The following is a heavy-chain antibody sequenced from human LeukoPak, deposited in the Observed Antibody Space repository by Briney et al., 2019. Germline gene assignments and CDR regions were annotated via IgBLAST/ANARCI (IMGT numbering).Heavy chain of an antibody. CDR3: ASVHYYALDY. J-gene: IGHJ4*02. CDR1: GFTFSSYA. V-gene: IGHV3-23*01. D-gene: IGHD3-10*01. CDR2: ISGSGGST. Sequence: SGGSLRLSCAASGFTFSSYAMSWVRQAPGKGLEWVSAISGSGGSTYYADSVKGRFTISRDNSKNTLYLQTNSLRAEDTALYYCASVHYYALDYWGQGTLVTVSS.